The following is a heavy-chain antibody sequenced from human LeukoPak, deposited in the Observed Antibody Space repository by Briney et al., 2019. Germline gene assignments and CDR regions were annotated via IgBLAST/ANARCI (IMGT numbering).Heavy chain of an antibody. D-gene: IGHD3-22*01. J-gene: IGHJ4*02. CDR1: GASFSSGDQY. CDR3: SRGLDSRKLGY. V-gene: IGHV4-31*03. Sequence: NPSETLSLTCTVSGASFSSGDQYWNWIRQSPGKGLEWIGSIHPSGTLYNNPSLESRVTMSMDTSKNQFSLNLNSVTAAGTAVYFCSRGLDSRKLGYWGQGTLVTVSS. CDR2: IHPSGTL.